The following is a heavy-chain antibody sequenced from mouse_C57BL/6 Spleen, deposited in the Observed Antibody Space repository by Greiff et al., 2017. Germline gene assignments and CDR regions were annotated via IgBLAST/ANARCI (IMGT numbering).Heavy chain of an antibody. V-gene: IGHV14-4*01. CDR3: TTKAPDAMDY. Sequence: EVQLQQSGAELVRPGASVTLSCTASGFNFKDDYMHWVKQRPEQGLEWIGCIDPENGDTEYAPKFQGKAILTADTSSNTAYLQLSSLTSEDTAVYYCTTKAPDAMDYWGQGTSVTVSS. CDR1: GFNFKDDY. CDR2: IDPENGDT. J-gene: IGHJ4*01.